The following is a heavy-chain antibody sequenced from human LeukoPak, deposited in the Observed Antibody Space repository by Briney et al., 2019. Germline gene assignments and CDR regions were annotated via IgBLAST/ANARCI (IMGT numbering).Heavy chain of an antibody. J-gene: IGHJ4*02. CDR1: GFTFSSYA. D-gene: IGHD3-22*01. Sequence: GGSLRLSCAASGFTFSSYAMHWVRQAPGKGLEWVAVISYDGSNKYYADSVKGRLTISRDNSKNTLYLQMNSLRAEDTAVYYCARDRKKADSSGLLHWGQGTLVTVSS. CDR3: ARDRKKADSSGLLH. CDR2: ISYDGSNK. V-gene: IGHV3-30*04.